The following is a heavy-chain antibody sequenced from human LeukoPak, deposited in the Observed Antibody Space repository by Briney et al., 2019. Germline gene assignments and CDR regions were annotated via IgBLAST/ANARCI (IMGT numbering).Heavy chain of an antibody. J-gene: IGHJ4*02. V-gene: IGHV3-30*02. D-gene: IGHD6-13*01. CDR1: GFTFSSYA. CDR3: AKDHGSSDWYYFDY. CDR2: IHYDGSNN. Sequence: GGSLRLSCAASGFTFSSYAMHWVRQAPGKGLEWVAFIHYDGSNNYCADSVKGRFTISRDNSKNTLYLQMNTLRADDTAVYYCAKDHGSSDWYYFDYWGQGTLVTVSS.